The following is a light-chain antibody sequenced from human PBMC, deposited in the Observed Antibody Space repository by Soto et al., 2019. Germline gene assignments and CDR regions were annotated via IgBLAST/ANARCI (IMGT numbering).Light chain of an antibody. J-gene: IGKJ1*01. CDR3: QQYNSWPRT. CDR1: QTVGSN. Sequence: SQSTAALSVVPGAIKTISCRASQTVGSNLARYQQKPGQAPRLIIYTTSSRATGVPAKFSGSGSGTEFTLTIDSLQSEDFAVSSCQQYNSWPRTFGSGTKVDI. CDR2: TTS. V-gene: IGKV3-15*01.